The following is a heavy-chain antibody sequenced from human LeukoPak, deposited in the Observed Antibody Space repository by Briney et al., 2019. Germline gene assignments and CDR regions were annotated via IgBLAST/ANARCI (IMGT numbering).Heavy chain of an antibody. CDR1: GYTFTSYD. J-gene: IGHJ6*03. D-gene: IGHD3-10*01. V-gene: IGHV1-8*01. Sequence: ASVKVSCKASGYTFTSYDINWVRQATGQGLEWMGWMNPNSGNTGYAQKFQGRVTMTRNTSISTAYMELSSLRSEDTAVYYCARVIRTMVRGVIAYYYYYMDVWGKGTTVTVSS. CDR3: ARVIRTMVRGVIAYYYYYMDV. CDR2: MNPNSGNT.